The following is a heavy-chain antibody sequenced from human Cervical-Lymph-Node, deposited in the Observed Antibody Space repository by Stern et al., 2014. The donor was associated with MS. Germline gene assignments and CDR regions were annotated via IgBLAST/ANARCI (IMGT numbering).Heavy chain of an antibody. CDR3: ASHRGHTYGPLDD. Sequence: VQLVESGPGLVRPSGTLSLTCAVSGGSISYGNWWTWVRQTPGKGLEWIGEIFHSGRANYNPSLKSRVSISVDKPKNQFSLQLTSVTAADTAVYYCASHRGHTYGPLDDWGPGTLVTVSS. CDR2: IFHSGRA. D-gene: IGHD5-18*01. J-gene: IGHJ4*02. CDR1: GGSISYGNW. V-gene: IGHV4-4*02.